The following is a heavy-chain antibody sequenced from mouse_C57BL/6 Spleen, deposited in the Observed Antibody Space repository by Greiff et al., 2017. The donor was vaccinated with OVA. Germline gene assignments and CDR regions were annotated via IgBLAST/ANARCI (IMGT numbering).Heavy chain of an antibody. CDR2: IRNKATNHAT. D-gene: IGHD4-1*01. V-gene: IGHV6-6*01. CDR3: TTGTVFYFDY. CDR1: GFTFSDAW. Sequence: EVKVEESGGGLVQPGGSMKLSCAASGFTFSDAWMDWVRQSPEKGLEWVSEIRNKATNHATYYAESVKGRFTISRDDSKSSVYLQMNSLRAEDTGIYYCTTGTVFYFDYWGQGTTLTVSS. J-gene: IGHJ2*01.